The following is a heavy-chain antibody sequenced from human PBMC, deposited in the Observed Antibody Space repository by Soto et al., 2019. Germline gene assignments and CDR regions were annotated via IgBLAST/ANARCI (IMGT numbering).Heavy chain of an antibody. J-gene: IGHJ6*02. V-gene: IGHV4-30-4*01. CDR1: GGSISTGDYY. Sequence: QVQLQESGPGLVKPSQTLSLTCTVSGGSISTGDYYWSWIRQPPGKGLEWIGCISYSGSTYYNPSLMSRLTVSVDTSKNQCSLKLNSVTAADTAVYYCARRAGVRGVIVGGFGMDVWGQGTTVTVSS. D-gene: IGHD3-10*01. CDR3: ARRAGVRGVIVGGFGMDV. CDR2: ISYSGST.